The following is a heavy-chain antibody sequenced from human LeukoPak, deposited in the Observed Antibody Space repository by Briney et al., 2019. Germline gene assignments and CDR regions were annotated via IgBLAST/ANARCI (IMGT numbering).Heavy chain of an antibody. Sequence: RGSMSLSSAGYAFAFSRYSMNWFRQAPGNGLEWVSSISSSSRHIFYADSVKGRFTISRDNAKNSLYLQMNSLRAGDTAVYYCARDAQWLVPEGYYYYMDVWGKGITVTVAS. CDR2: ISSSSRHI. CDR3: ARDAQWLVPEGYYYYMDV. V-gene: IGHV3-21*06. CDR1: AFAFSRYS. D-gene: IGHD6-19*01. J-gene: IGHJ6*03.